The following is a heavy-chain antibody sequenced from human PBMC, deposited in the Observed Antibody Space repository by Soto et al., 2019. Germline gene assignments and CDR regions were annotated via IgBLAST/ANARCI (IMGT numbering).Heavy chain of an antibody. J-gene: IGHJ3*02. D-gene: IGHD6-19*01. CDR3: ARVKAQILSSGWYGGDDI. CDR2: IRGSGGNT. CDR1: GLTFSTYA. Sequence: EVQLLESGGGLVQPGGSLRLSCAASGLTFSTYAMSWVRQALGKGLEWVATIRGSGGNTHYADSVKGRFTTSRDNSEITMYLQLNSLRADDTAVYYCARVKAQILSSGWYGGDDIWGHGTMVNVSS. V-gene: IGHV3-23*01.